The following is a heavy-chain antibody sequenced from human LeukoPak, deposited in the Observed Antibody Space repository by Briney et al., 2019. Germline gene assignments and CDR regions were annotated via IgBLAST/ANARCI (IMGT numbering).Heavy chain of an antibody. CDR3: ARHFAYSSSSYFDY. D-gene: IGHD6-6*01. V-gene: IGHV4-59*08. Sequence: PSETLSPTCSFCGGYVSNYYWSWIRQPPGKGLEWIGYVYYTGSTNYNPSLKSRVTMFEDKSKNQSSLRLYSVTVADTAVYYCARHFAYSSSSYFDYWGQGSLVTVSS. CDR1: GGYVSNYY. J-gene: IGHJ4*02. CDR2: VYYTGST.